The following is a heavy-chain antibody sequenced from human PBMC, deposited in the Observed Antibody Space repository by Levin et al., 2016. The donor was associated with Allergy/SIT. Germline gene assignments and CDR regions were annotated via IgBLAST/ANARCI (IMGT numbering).Heavy chain of an antibody. Sequence: GESLKISCAASGFTFSSYWMEWVRQAPGKGLVWVSQINSDGSITNYADSVKGRFTISRDNAKNTLYLQMNSLRAEDTAVYYCARPACSGGSCFDYWGQGTLVTVSS. D-gene: IGHD2-15*01. CDR3: ARPACSGGSCFDY. CDR1: GFTFSSYW. V-gene: IGHV3-74*01. J-gene: IGHJ4*02. CDR2: INSDGSIT.